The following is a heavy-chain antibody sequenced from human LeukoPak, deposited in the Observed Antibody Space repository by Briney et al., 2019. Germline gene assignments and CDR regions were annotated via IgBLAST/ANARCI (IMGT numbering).Heavy chain of an antibody. D-gene: IGHD3-9*01. J-gene: IGHJ4*02. V-gene: IGHV1-24*01. Sequence: GASVKVSCKVSGYTLTELSMHWVRQAPGKGLEWMGGFDPEDGETIYAQKFQGRVTMTEGTSTDTAYMELSSLRSEDTAVYYCATSLGLRYFDWLSGGFDYWGQGTLVTVSS. CDR1: GYTLTELS. CDR3: ATSLGLRYFDWLSGGFDY. CDR2: FDPEDGET.